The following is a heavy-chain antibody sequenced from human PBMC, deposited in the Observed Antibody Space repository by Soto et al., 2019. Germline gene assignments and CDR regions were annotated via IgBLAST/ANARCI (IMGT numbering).Heavy chain of an antibody. CDR1: GYTFTSYG. Sequence: GASVKVSCKASGYTFTSYGINWVRQAPGQGLEWMGWISAYNGNTNYAQKLQGRVTMTTDTSTTTAYMELSSLTAEDSAIYYCARGSTDSYPGSRIFDFWGRGTLVTVSS. CDR3: ARGSTDSYPGSRIFDF. D-gene: IGHD3-10*01. V-gene: IGHV1-18*04. CDR2: ISAYNGNT. J-gene: IGHJ4*02.